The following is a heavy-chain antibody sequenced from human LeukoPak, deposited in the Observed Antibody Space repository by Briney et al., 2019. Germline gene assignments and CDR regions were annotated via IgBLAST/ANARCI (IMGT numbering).Heavy chain of an antibody. CDR3: ARSNDNYYYYMDV. Sequence: GGSLRLSCAASGFTFSSYCMHWVRQAPGKGLVWVSRINSDGSSTSYADSVKGRFTISRDNAKNTLYLQMTSLRAEDTAVYYCARSNDNYYYYMDVWGKGTTVTVSS. CDR2: INSDGSST. CDR1: GFTFSSYC. D-gene: IGHD1-1*01. V-gene: IGHV3-74*01. J-gene: IGHJ6*03.